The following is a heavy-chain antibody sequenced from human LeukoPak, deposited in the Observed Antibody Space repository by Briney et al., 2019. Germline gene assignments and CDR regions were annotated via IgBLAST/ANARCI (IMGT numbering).Heavy chain of an antibody. J-gene: IGHJ3*02. V-gene: IGHV4-61*02. Sequence: SETLSLTCTVSGGSISSGSYYWSWIRQPAGKGLEWIGRIYTTGSTDYNPSEYNPSLKSRATISVDTSKNQFSLKLTSVTAADTAVYYCARDYSGSGRAIIFDIWGQGTMVTVSS. CDR3: ARDYSGSGRAIIFDI. CDR2: IYTTGST. D-gene: IGHD3-10*01. CDR1: GGSISSGSYY.